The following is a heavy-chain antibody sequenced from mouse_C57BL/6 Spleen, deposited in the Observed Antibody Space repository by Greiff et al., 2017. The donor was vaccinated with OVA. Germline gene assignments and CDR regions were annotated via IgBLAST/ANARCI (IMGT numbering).Heavy chain of an antibody. CDR2: ISSGSSTI. V-gene: IGHV5-17*01. J-gene: IGHJ4*01. CDR1: GFTFSDYG. Sequence: EVQRVESGGGLVKPGGSLKLSCAASGFTFSDYGMHWVRQAPEKGLEWVAYISSGSSTIYYADTVKGRFTISRDNAKNTLFLQMTSLRSEDTAMYYCATTVGNYYAMDYWGQGTSVTVSS. D-gene: IGHD1-1*01. CDR3: ATTVGNYYAMDY.